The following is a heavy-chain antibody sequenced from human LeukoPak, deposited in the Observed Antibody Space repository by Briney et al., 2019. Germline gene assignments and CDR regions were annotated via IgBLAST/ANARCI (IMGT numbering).Heavy chain of an antibody. CDR1: GFTFSSYS. Sequence: GGSLRLSCAASGFTFSSYSMSWVRQAPGKGLEWVSSISSSSSYIYYADSVKGRFTISRDNAKNSLYLQMNSLRAEDTAVYYCARDRYSYGKYYFDYWGQGTLVTVSS. CDR3: ARDRYSYGKYYFDY. D-gene: IGHD5-18*01. CDR2: ISSSSSYI. J-gene: IGHJ4*02. V-gene: IGHV3-21*01.